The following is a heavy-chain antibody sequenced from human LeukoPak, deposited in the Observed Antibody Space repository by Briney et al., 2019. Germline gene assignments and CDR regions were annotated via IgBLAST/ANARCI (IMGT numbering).Heavy chain of an antibody. J-gene: IGHJ4*02. CDR3: AKYLAAAAFDY. D-gene: IGHD6-13*01. CDR1: GFTFSSYA. CDR2: ISDSGGST. V-gene: IGHV3-23*01. Sequence: PGGSLRLSCAASGFTFSSYAVSWVRQAPGKGLAWVSAISDSGGSTQYADSVKGRFIISRDNSKNTLYLQMNSLRVEDTAVYYCAKYLAAAAFDYWGQGTLVTVSS.